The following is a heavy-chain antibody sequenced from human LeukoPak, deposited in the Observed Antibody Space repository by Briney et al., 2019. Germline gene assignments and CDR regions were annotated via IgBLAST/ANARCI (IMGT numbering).Heavy chain of an antibody. V-gene: IGHV3-64*01. CDR2: ISSNGGST. Sequence: GGSLRLSCAASGFTFSSYAMHWVRQAPGKGLEYVSAISSNGGSTYYANSVKGRFTISRDNSKNTLYLQMGSLRAEDMAVYYCARGLGVAPAGDAFDIWGQGTMVTVSS. CDR1: GFTFSSYA. CDR3: ARGLGVAPAGDAFDI. J-gene: IGHJ3*02. D-gene: IGHD2-15*01.